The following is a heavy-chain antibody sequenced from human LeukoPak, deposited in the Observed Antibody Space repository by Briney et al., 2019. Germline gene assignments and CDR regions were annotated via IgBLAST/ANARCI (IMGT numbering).Heavy chain of an antibody. Sequence: PGGSLRLSCAASGFSFSSYGMSCVRQAPGKGLEWVSVISRSGGRTYYGDSVKGRFTISRDNSKNMLWLQMNSLRAEDTAVYYCAKDDGAPGDYYHGMDVWGRGTTVTVSS. CDR1: GFSFSSYG. D-gene: IGHD1-26*01. J-gene: IGHJ6*02. V-gene: IGHV3-23*01. CDR3: AKDDGAPGDYYHGMDV. CDR2: ISRSGGRT.